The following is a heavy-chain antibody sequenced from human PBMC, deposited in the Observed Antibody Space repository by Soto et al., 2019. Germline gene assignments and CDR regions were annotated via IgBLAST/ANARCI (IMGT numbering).Heavy chain of an antibody. CDR1: GGTFTSTA. D-gene: IGHD6-19*01. CDR3: ASSAGRDHLLTYYGLNV. CDR2: IIPVLGTP. Sequence: QVLLVQSSAEVKKPGSSVKVSCKASGGTFTSTAFSWVRQAPGQGLEWMGGIIPVLGTPNYAQKFQARLTVTADASTTTVHMELSSLRSDDTAVYYCASSAGRDHLLTYYGLNVWGQGTTVTVSS. V-gene: IGHV1-69*01. J-gene: IGHJ6*02.